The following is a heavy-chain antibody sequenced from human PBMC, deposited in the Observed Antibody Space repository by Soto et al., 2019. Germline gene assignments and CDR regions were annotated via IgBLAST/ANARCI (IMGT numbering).Heavy chain of an antibody. CDR1: GYTFTSYW. J-gene: IGHJ6*02. D-gene: IGHD2-2*02. CDR3: ARQVPAAILGGMDV. Sequence: KVSCKASGYTFTSYWIGWVRQMPGKGLEWMGIIYPGDSDTRYSPSFRGQVTIPADKSISTAYLQWSSLKASDTAMYYCARQVPAAILGGMDVWGQGTTVTVSS. CDR2: IYPGDSDT. V-gene: IGHV5-51*01.